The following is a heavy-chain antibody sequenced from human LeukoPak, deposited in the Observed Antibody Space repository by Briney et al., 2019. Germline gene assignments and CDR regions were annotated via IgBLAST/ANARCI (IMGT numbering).Heavy chain of an antibody. CDR3: ARGSNYGFFDY. CDR2: IYYSGST. V-gene: IGHV4-59*01. J-gene: IGHJ4*02. CDR1: GGSISSYY. D-gene: IGHD4/OR15-4a*01. Sequence: SETLSLTCTVSGGSISSYYWSWIRQPPGKGLEWIGYIYYSGSTNYNPSLKSRVTISVDTSKNQFSLKLSSVTAADTAVYYCARGSNYGFFDYWGQGTLVTVSS.